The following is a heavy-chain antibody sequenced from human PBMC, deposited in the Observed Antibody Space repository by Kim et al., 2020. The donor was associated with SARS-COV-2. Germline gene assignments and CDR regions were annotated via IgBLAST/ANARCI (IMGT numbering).Heavy chain of an antibody. CDR3: ARLGIMITFGGVIVMSPDDMDV. Sequence: ASVKVSCKASGYTFTSYAMHWVRQAPGQRLEWMGWINAGNGNTKYSQKFQGRVTITRDTSASTAYMELSSLRSEDTAVYYCARLGIMITFGGVIVMSPDDMDVWGQGTTVTVSS. D-gene: IGHD3-16*02. CDR2: INAGNGNT. J-gene: IGHJ6*02. V-gene: IGHV1-3*01. CDR1: GYTFTSYA.